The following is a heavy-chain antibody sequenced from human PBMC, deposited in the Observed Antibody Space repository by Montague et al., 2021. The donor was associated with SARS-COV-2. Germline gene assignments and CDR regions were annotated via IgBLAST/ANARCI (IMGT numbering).Heavy chain of an antibody. CDR3: ARVVGPSITIFGVVNYYYYMDV. Sequence: SLRLSCAASGFTFSSYEMNWVRQAPGKGLEWVSYISSSGSTIYYADSVXGRFTISRDNAKNSLYLQMNSLRAEDTAVYYCARVVGPSITIFGVVNYYYYMDVWGKGTTVTVSS. J-gene: IGHJ6*03. CDR2: ISSSGSTI. CDR1: GFTFSSYE. V-gene: IGHV3-48*03. D-gene: IGHD3-3*01.